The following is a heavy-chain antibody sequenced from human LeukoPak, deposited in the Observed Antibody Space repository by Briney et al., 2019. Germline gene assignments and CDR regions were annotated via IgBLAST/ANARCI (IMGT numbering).Heavy chain of an antibody. J-gene: IGHJ4*02. CDR1: GFTFSSYS. D-gene: IGHD1-26*01. CDR3: ARDLGSGSYFDY. CDR2: ISSSSSYI. V-gene: IGHV3-21*01. Sequence: GGSLRLSCAASGFTFSSYSMNWVRQAPGKGLEWVSSISSSSSYIYYADSVKGRFTISRDNAKNSLYLQMNSLRAEDTAVYYCARDLGSGSYFDYWGQGTLVTVSS.